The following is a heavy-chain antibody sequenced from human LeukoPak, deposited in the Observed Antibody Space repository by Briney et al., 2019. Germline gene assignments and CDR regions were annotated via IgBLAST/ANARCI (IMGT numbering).Heavy chain of an antibody. J-gene: IGHJ5*02. Sequence: GGSLRLSCSASGFTFSTSAMHWVRQAPGKGLEYVSVISSNGGFTYYADSVKGRFTISRDNSKNTLHLQMSSLRAEDTAVYYCVGVRWFGGSNWFDPWGQGTLVTVSS. CDR2: ISSNGGFT. V-gene: IGHV3-64D*06. CDR3: VGVRWFGGSNWFDP. D-gene: IGHD3-10*01. CDR1: GFTFSTSA.